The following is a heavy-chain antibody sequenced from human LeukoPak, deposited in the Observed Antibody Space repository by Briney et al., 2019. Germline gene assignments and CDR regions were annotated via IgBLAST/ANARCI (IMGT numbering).Heavy chain of an antibody. D-gene: IGHD6-13*01. CDR2: IYYSGST. CDR1: GGSISSGGYH. Sequence: SQTLSLTCTVSGGSISSGGYHWSWIRQHPGKGLEWIGYIYYSGSTYYNPSLKSRVTISVDTSKNQFSLKLSSVTAADTAVYYCARGLAAAGLYNWFDPWGQGTLVTVSS. CDR3: ARGLAAAGLYNWFDP. V-gene: IGHV4-31*03. J-gene: IGHJ5*02.